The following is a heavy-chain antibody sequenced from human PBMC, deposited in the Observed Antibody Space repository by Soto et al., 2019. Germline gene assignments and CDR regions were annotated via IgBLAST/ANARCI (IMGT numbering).Heavy chain of an antibody. CDR2: ISYDGSNK. J-gene: IGHJ6*02. CDR1: GFTFSSYA. D-gene: IGHD3-10*01. V-gene: IGHV3-30-3*01. Sequence: GGSLRLSCAASGFTFSSYAMHWVRQAPGKGLEWVAVISYDGSNKYYADSVKGRFTISRDNSKNTLYLQMNSLRAEDTAVYYCARDTPLWFGELRCGMDVWGQGTTVTVSS. CDR3: ARDTPLWFGELRCGMDV.